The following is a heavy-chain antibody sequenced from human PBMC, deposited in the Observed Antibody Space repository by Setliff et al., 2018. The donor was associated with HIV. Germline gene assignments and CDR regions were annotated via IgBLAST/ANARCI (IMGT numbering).Heavy chain of an antibody. Sequence: HPGGSLRLSCAASGFTFDDYAMHWVRQAPGKGLEWVSAISSKDGSTYYADSVRGRFTISRDNSKNTLYLQMNSLRAEDTAVYYCAKSSWWEPRAYWGQGTLVTVSS. CDR2: ISSKDGST. CDR3: AKSSWWEPRAY. V-gene: IGHV3-23*01. D-gene: IGHD2-15*01. CDR1: GFTFDDYA. J-gene: IGHJ4*02.